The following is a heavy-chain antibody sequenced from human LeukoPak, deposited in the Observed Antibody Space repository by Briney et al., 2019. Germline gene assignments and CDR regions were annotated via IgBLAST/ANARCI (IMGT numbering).Heavy chain of an antibody. CDR3: ARALNSYGYSPFDS. V-gene: IGHV4-34*01. D-gene: IGHD5-18*01. CDR1: GEPFSGYY. CDR2: INRSGNT. Sequence: SETLSLTCGVSGEPFSGYYWGWIRQPPGKGLELIGEINRSGNTDYNPSLKSRVSISIDTSKNQFSLKMISVTAADTAVYYCARALNSYGYSPFDSWGQGTLDTVSS. J-gene: IGHJ4*02.